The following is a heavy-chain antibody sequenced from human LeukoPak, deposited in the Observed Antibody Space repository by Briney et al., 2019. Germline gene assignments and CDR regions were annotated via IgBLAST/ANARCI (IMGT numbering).Heavy chain of an antibody. CDR3: ARVSFYGDYGFDY. D-gene: IGHD4-17*01. J-gene: IGHJ4*02. CDR1: GFTFSSYS. V-gene: IGHV3-48*01. CDR2: ISSGGSSI. Sequence: GGSLRLSCAASGFTFSSYSMNWVRQAPGKGLEWVSYISSGGSSIYYADSVKGRFTISRDNAKNSLYLQMNSLRAEDTAVYYCARVSFYGDYGFDYWGQGTLVTVSS.